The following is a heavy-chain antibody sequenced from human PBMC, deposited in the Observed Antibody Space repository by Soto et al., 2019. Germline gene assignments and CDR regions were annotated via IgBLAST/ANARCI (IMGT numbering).Heavy chain of an antibody. CDR2: ISRDNVI. J-gene: IGHJ4*02. CDR3: TRDPHALDL. V-gene: IGHV3-48*01. CDR1: DFTFSSYS. Sequence: EVQLVESGGNLVHPGGSLRLSCVGSDFTFSSYSMNWVRQAPGQGLEWVSYISRDNVIHYVDSVDGRFVISRDNAHNSLYLQMNSLTVEDTARYFCTRDPHALDLWGQGTLVTVSS.